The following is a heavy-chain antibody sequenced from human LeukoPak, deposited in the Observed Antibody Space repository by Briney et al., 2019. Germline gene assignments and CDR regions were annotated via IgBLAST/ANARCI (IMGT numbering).Heavy chain of an antibody. CDR1: GGSISSSSYY. V-gene: IGHV4-39*07. D-gene: IGHD3-3*01. CDR2: IYYSGST. CDR3: ARGDDFWSGYYTGRAWFDP. J-gene: IGHJ5*02. Sequence: PSETLSLTCTVSGGSISSSSYYWGWIRQPPGKGLEWIGSIYYSGSTYYNPSLKSRVTISVDTSKNQFSLKLSSVTAADTAVYYCARGDDFWSGYYTGRAWFDPWGQGTLVTVSS.